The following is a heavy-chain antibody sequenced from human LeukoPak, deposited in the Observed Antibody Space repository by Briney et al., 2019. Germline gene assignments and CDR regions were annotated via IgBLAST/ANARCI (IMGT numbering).Heavy chain of an antibody. Sequence: PSETLSLTCSVSDDSITMYYWSWIRQPAGKGLEWIGRIYTSGSTNYNPSLKSRVTMSVDTSKNQFSLKLSSVTAADTAVYYCARGSRHYYYYYMDVWGKGTTVTISS. V-gene: IGHV4-4*07. CDR1: DDSITMYY. J-gene: IGHJ6*03. CDR2: IYTSGST. CDR3: ARGSRHYYYYYMDV.